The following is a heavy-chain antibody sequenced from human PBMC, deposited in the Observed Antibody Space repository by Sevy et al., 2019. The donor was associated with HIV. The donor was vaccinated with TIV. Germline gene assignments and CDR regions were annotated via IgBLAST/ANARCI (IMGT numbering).Heavy chain of an antibody. J-gene: IGHJ3*02. V-gene: IGHV4-28*01. CDR1: GYSISSSNW. CDR3: ARNRVRSSGRRLEAFDI. CDR2: IYYSGRT. D-gene: IGHD3-22*01. Sequence: SETLSLTCAVSGYSISSSNWWGWIRQPPGKGLEWIGYIYYSGRTYHNPSLKSRVSMSIDTSKNQFSLKLSSVTAVDTAVYYCARNRVRSSGRRLEAFDIWGQGTMVNVSS.